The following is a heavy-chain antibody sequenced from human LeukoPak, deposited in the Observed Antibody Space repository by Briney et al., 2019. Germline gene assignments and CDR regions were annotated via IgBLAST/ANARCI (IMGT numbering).Heavy chain of an antibody. J-gene: IGHJ3*02. Sequence: QPGGSLRLSCEASGFTFSNYAMTWVRQAPGKGLEWVSTITASGTGTYFADSVKGRFSISRDNSKNTLYLQINSLRAEDTAVYYCAKGDNPDAFDIWGQGTMVTVSS. CDR2: ITASGTGT. CDR1: GFTFSNYA. CDR3: AKGDNPDAFDI. V-gene: IGHV3-23*01. D-gene: IGHD1-1*01.